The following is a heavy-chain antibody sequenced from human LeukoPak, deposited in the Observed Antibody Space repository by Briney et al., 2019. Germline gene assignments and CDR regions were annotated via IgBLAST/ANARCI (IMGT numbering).Heavy chain of an antibody. J-gene: IGHJ3*02. CDR3: ARDGGPIGYCSSTSCPGASAFDI. Sequence: GALRLSCAASGFTFSNYWMSWVRQAPGKGLEWVANIKQDGSENYYVDSVKGRFTISRDNAKNSLYLQMNSLRAEDTAVYYCARDGGPIGYCSSTSCPGASAFDIWGQGTMVTVSS. CDR2: IKQDGSEN. D-gene: IGHD2-2*01. CDR1: GFTFSNYW. V-gene: IGHV3-7*01.